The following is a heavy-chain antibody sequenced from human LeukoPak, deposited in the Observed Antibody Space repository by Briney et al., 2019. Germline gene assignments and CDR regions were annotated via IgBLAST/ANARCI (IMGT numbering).Heavy chain of an antibody. V-gene: IGHV3-9*01. CDR1: GFTFDDYA. J-gene: IGHJ4*02. CDR2: ISWNSGSI. Sequence: GGSLRLSCAASGFTFDDYAMHWVRQAPGKGLEWVSGISWNSGSIGYADSVKGRFTISRDNSKNTLYRQMNSLRAEDTAVYYCAREGYSSGWLTYWGQGTLVTVSS. D-gene: IGHD6-19*01. CDR3: AREGYSSGWLTY.